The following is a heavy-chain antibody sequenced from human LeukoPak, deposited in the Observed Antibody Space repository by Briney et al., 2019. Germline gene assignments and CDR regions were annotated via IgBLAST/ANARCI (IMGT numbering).Heavy chain of an antibody. V-gene: IGHV4-4*07. CDR1: GGSISSCY. J-gene: IGHJ4*02. Sequence: SETLSLTCTVSGGSISSCYWSWIRQPAGKGLEWIGRIYTSGSTNYNPSLKSRVTMSVDTSKNQFSLRLSSVTAADTAVYYCARVRVGSNWNYGSFDYWGQGTLVTVSS. CDR2: IYTSGST. D-gene: IGHD1-7*01. CDR3: ARVRVGSNWNYGSFDY.